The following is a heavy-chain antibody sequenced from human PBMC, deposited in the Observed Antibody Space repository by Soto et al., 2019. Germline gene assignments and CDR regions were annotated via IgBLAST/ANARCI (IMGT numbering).Heavy chain of an antibody. V-gene: IGHV4-61*05. CDR1: GGSISSSLYF. J-gene: IGHJ4*02. CDR3: ARRYGYYFDY. D-gene: IGHD3-9*01. Sequence: PSETLSLTCSVSGGSISSSLYFWGWIRQPPGKGLEWIGYIYYSGSTNYNPSLKSRVTISVDTSKNQLSLKLSSVTAADTAVYYCARRYGYYFDYWGQGTLVTVSS. CDR2: IYYSGST.